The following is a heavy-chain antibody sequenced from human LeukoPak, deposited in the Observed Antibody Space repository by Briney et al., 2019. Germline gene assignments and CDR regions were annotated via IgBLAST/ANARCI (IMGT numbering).Heavy chain of an antibody. CDR3: ARGIADRMYYMDV. D-gene: IGHD2-15*01. V-gene: IGHV4-59*01. CDR1: GGSISSYY. Sequence: SETLSLTCTVSGGSISSYYWSWIRQPPGKGLEWIGYIYYSGNTNYNPSLKSRVTISVDTSKNQFSLKRSSVTAADTAVYYCARGIADRMYYMDVWGKGTTVTVSS. J-gene: IGHJ6*03. CDR2: IYYSGNT.